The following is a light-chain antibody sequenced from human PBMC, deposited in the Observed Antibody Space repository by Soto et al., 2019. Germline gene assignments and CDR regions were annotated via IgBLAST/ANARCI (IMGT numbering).Light chain of an antibody. J-gene: IGLJ1*01. CDR2: DVS. CDR3: FSYAGSYV. Sequence: QSALTQPRSVSGSPGQSVTISCTGTSSDVGGYNYVSWYQQHPGKAPQLMIYDVSKRPSGVPDRFSGSKSGNTASLTISGLQAEDEADYYCFSYAGSYVFGTGTKLTVL. CDR1: SSDVGGYNY. V-gene: IGLV2-11*01.